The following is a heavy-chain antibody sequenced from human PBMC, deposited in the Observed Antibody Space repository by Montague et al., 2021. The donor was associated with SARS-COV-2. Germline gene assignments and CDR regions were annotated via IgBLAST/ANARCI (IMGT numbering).Heavy chain of an antibody. CDR1: GGSMINNY. J-gene: IGHJ6*02. D-gene: IGHD5-12*01. CDR2: IYYTGRT. CDR3: ARGGGRLQYSYYYGMDV. Sequence: SETLSLTCSVSGGSMINNYWSWIRQPPGKGLEWMGNIYYTGRTDYKPSXXSGATLSIDTSKNEFSLKLTSVTAADTAVYYCARGGGRLQYSYYYGMDVWGQGTTVTVSS. V-gene: IGHV4-59*01.